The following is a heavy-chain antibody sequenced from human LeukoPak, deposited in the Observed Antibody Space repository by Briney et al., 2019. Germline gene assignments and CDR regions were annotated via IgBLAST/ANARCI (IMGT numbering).Heavy chain of an antibody. CDR3: AKGGIFGAH. J-gene: IGHJ4*02. V-gene: IGHV3-74*01. Sequence: GGSLRLSCAASGLTFSSAWMHWVRQTPGKRLVWISRIRSDGTATYADSVKGRFTISRDNSKNTLYLQMNSLRAEDTAVYYCAKGGIFGAHWGQGTLVTVSS. CDR1: GLTFSSAW. CDR2: IRSDGTA. D-gene: IGHD3-3*01.